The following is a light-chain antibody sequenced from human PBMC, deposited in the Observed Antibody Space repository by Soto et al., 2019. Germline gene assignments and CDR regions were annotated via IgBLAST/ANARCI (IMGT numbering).Light chain of an antibody. Sequence: QSVLTQPPSASGTPGQRVTISCSGSSSNIGSNTVNWYQQLPGTAPKLLLYSNNQRPSGVPDRFSGSESGTSASLAISGLQSADEADYYCAAWYDSLNIPYGVFGGGTKLTVL. CDR1: SSNIGSNT. CDR2: SNN. J-gene: IGLJ2*01. V-gene: IGLV1-44*01. CDR3: AAWYDSLNIPYGV.